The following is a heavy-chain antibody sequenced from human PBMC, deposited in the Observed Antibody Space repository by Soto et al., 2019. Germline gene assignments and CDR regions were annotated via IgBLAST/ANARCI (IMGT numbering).Heavy chain of an antibody. D-gene: IGHD2-2*01. V-gene: IGHV5-51*01. CDR2: VNPDDSTT. Sequence: PGESLKISCKASGYIFTNYWIGWVRQMPGKGLEWMGIVNPDDSTTTYSQSFQGQVIISADKSVRSAYLQWSSLKDSDTATYYCVRRFCSGTSCRFNWFDPWGQGTLVTVSS. J-gene: IGHJ5*02. CDR3: VRRFCSGTSCRFNWFDP. CDR1: GYIFTNYW.